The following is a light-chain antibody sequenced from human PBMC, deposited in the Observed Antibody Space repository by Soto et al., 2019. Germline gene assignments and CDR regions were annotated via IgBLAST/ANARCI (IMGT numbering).Light chain of an antibody. CDR1: ESIDIN. CDR2: GAS. Sequence: IGMTQSPATLSVSPGETATLSCRPSESIDINLAWYQQKSGQAPRLLIYGASTRATGLPARFSGSGSGTDFTLTISRLEPEDFAVYYCQQYGSSSRTFGQGTKVDIK. J-gene: IGKJ1*01. V-gene: IGKV3-15*01. CDR3: QQYGSSSRT.